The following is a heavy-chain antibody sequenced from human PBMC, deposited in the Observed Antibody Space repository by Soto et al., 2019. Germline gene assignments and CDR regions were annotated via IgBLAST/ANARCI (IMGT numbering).Heavy chain of an antibody. D-gene: IGHD3-22*01. CDR2: GSGGST. CDR3: AKATYHYDSSGYYPFDF. V-gene: IGHV3-23*01. Sequence: GSGGSTYYADSVKVRVTISRDNSKNTLNLQMNSLRAEDTAVYHCAKATYHYDSSGYYPFDFWGQG. J-gene: IGHJ4*02.